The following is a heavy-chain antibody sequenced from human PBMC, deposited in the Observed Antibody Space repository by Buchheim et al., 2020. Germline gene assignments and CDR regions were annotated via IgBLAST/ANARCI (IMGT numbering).Heavy chain of an antibody. Sequence: QLQLQESGPGLVKPSETLSLTCTVSGGSISSSSYYWGWIRQPPGKGLEWIGSIYYSGSTYYNPSLKSRVTISVDTSKNQFSLKLSSVTAADTAVYYCARLQPSITMVQGFNSYTYSWYFDLWGRGTL. CDR1: GGSISSSSYY. D-gene: IGHD3-10*01. V-gene: IGHV4-39*01. CDR3: ARLQPSITMVQGFNSYTYSWYFDL. J-gene: IGHJ2*01. CDR2: IYYSGST.